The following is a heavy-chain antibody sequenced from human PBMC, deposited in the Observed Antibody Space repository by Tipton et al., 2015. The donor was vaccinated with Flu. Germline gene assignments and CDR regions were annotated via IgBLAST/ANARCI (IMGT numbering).Heavy chain of an antibody. CDR3: AKAATYYYDVNGYYEGTNFDS. CDR1: GFTFTSYS. D-gene: IGHD3-22*01. V-gene: IGHV3-23*01. J-gene: IGHJ4*02. CDR2: LSGSGGST. Sequence: SLRLSCAATGFTFTSYSMGWVRQAPGKGLQWVSTLSGSGGSTFLADSVKGRFTISRDNSRNTLYLQMNSLRAEDTAVYYCAKAATYYYDVNGYYEGTNFDSWGQGTLVTVSS.